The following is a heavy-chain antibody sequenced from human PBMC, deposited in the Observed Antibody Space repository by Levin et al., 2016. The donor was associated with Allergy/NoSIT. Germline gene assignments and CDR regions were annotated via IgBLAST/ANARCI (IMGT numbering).Heavy chain of an antibody. CDR2: IYPGDSDS. Sequence: GESLKISCQGSGYSFTRYWIGWVRQKPGKGLEWMGIIYPGDSDSRYSPSFQGQVTFTVDKSTSTAYAQWSSLKASDTAMYYCARSPHITMIGGGTFYFDYWGQGTLITVSS. CDR3: ARSPHITMIGGGTFYFDY. CDR1: GYSFTRYW. V-gene: IGHV5-51*01. J-gene: IGHJ4*02. D-gene: IGHD3-10*01.